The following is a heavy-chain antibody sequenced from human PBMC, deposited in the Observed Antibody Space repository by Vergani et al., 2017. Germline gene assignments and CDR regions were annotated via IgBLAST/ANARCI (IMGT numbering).Heavy chain of an antibody. V-gene: IGHV3-43*02. CDR1: GFTFSSYA. J-gene: IGHJ6*02. CDR3: AKDIFRYYYYGMDV. Sequence: EVQLLESGGGLVQPGGSLRLSCAASGFTFSSYAMSWVRQAPGKGLEWVSAISGDGGSTYYADSVKGRFTISRDNSKNSLYLQMNSLRTEDTALYYCAKDIFRYYYYGMDVWGQGTTVTVSS. CDR2: ISGDGGST.